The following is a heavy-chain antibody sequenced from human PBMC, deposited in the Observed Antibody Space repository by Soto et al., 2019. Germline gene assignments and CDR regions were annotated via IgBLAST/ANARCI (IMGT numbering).Heavy chain of an antibody. J-gene: IGHJ6*02. V-gene: IGHV3-30-3*01. CDR2: ISYDGSNK. CDR3: ARVLAAVAYYYYGMDV. CDR1: GFTFSSYA. Sequence: GGSLRLSCAASGFTFSSYAMHWVRQAPGRGLEWVAVISYDGSNKYYADSVKGRFTISRDNSKNTLYLQMNSLRAEDTAVYYCARVLAAVAYYYYGMDVWGQGTTVTVSS. D-gene: IGHD6-13*01.